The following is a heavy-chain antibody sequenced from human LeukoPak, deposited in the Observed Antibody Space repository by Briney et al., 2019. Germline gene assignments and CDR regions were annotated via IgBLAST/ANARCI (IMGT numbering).Heavy chain of an antibody. CDR2: INHSGST. V-gene: IGHV4-34*01. J-gene: IGHJ4*02. Sequence: SETLSLTCAVYGGSFSGYYWSWIRQPPGKGLEWIGEINHSGSTNYNPSLKSRVTISVDTSKNQFSPKLSSVTAADTAVYYCASVRVRSFDYWGQGTLVTVSS. CDR1: GGSFSGYY. CDR3: ASVRVRSFDY. D-gene: IGHD3-10*01.